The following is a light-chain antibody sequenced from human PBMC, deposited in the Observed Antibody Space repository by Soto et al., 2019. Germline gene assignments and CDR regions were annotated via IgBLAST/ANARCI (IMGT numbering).Light chain of an antibody. CDR2: DAS. J-gene: IGKJ1*01. Sequence: IQMTQSPSSLSASVGDRVTISFQASQDISNYLNWYQQKPGKAPKLLIYDASSLETGVPSRFSGSGSVTEFTLTISSLQPDDFATYYCQQYNSYWGTFGQGTKVDI. CDR1: QDISNY. CDR3: QQYNSYWGT. V-gene: IGKV1-33*01.